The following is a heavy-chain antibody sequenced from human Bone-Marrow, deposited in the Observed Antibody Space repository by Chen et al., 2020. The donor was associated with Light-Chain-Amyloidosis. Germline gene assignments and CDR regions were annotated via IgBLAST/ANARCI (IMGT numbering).Heavy chain of an antibody. V-gene: IGHV4-59*01. D-gene: IGHD5-12*01. CDR1: GGSISSYY. CDR2: IFYPGNS. CDR3: ARGEGYIAY. J-gene: IGHJ4*02. Sequence: QVQLQESGPGLVKPSETLSLTCTVSGGSISSYYWNWIRQPPGKGLEWIGYIFYPGNSNYNPSLKSRVTISMDTSKNQFSRKLSSVTAADTAVYYCARGEGYIAYWGQGTLVTVSS.